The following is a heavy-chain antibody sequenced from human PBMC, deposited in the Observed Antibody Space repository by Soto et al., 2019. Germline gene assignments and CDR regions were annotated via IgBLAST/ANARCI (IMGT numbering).Heavy chain of an antibody. V-gene: IGHV4-4*02. CDR3: PGGPPNRDYLDY. Sequence: TLSLTCAVSGGSISSSNWWSWVRQPPGRGLEWIGEIYPRGSTNYNPYLKGRVTISVDKSNNQFSLTLRSVTAADTAAYYCPGGPPNRDYLDYWGQRTLVTLSS. CDR1: GGSISSSNW. J-gene: IGHJ4*02. CDR2: IYPRGST.